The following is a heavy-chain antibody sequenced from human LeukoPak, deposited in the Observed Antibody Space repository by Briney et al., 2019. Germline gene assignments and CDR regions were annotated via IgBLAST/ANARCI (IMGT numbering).Heavy chain of an antibody. CDR2: IYHSGST. V-gene: IGHV4-30-2*01. D-gene: IGHD1-1*01. CDR3: ARYSTGNPFDY. CDR1: GGSISSGGYS. Sequence: SETLSLTCAVSGGSISSGGYSWSWIRQPPGKGLEWIGYIYHSGSTYYNPPLKSRVTISVDTSKNQFSLKLSSVTAADTAVYYCARYSTGNPFDYWGQGTLVTVSS. J-gene: IGHJ4*02.